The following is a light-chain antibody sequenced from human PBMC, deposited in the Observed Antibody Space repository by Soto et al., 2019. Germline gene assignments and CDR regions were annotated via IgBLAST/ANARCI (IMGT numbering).Light chain of an antibody. Sequence: EIVLTQSPGTLSLSPGERATLTCRASQIISSSYLAWYQQKPGQAPRLLVYGASSRATGISDRFSGSGSGTDFTLTISRLEPEDFALYYCQQYSSTFWTFGQGTKVDIK. CDR1: QIISSSY. J-gene: IGKJ1*01. V-gene: IGKV3-20*01. CDR3: QQYSSTFWT. CDR2: GAS.